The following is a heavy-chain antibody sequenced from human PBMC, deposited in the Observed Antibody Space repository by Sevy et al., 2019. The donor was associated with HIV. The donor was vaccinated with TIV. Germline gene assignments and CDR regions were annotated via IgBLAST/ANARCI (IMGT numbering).Heavy chain of an antibody. J-gene: IGHJ4*01. CDR3: CRPPDNNKIAGY. CDR2: IRSKTHNYAT. CDR1: GFTFSGTG. D-gene: IGHD6-13*01. Sequence: QPGGSLRLSCAASGFTFSGTGLHWVRQAPGKGLEWIGRIRSKTHNYATTYIPSVKGRFTISRDDSRSMAYLEMNSLKFEDTAVYYCCRPPDNNKIAGYWGRGTLVTVSS. V-gene: IGHV3-73*01.